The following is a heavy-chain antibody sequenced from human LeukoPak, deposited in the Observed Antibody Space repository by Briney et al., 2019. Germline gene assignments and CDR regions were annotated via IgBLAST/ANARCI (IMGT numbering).Heavy chain of an antibody. CDR2: IYYSGST. J-gene: IGHJ4*02. Sequence: PSETLSLTCTVSGGSISSYYWSWIRQPPGKGLEWIGYIYYSGSTNYNPSLKSRVTISVDTSKNQFSLELSSVTAADTAVYYCASQSWDSSGYYFDYWGQGTLVTVSS. CDR1: GGSISSYY. D-gene: IGHD3-22*01. V-gene: IGHV4-59*01. CDR3: ASQSWDSSGYYFDY.